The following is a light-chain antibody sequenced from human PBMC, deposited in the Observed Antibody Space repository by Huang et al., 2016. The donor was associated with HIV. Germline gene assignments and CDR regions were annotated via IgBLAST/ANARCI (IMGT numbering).Light chain of an antibody. Sequence: DIQMTQSPPSLSASVGDRVTITCRATQGIGNSLAWYQQKPGRATRLLLYATSRLESGVPTRFSGSGSGTHYTLTINTLQPEDIGSYYCQQYHTIPWTFGQGTKVEVK. CDR2: ATS. CDR1: QGIGNS. CDR3: QQYHTIPWT. J-gene: IGKJ1*01. V-gene: IGKV1-NL1*01.